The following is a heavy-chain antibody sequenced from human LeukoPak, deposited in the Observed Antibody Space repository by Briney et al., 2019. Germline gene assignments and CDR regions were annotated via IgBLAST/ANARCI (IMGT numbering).Heavy chain of an antibody. V-gene: IGHV1-46*01. Sequence: GASVKVSCKASGYTFTSYYMHWVRQAPGQGLEWMGIIKPSGGSTSYAQKFQGRVTMTRDMSTSTVYMELSSLRSEDTAVYYCARGSRWPDIAASLWGQGTLVTVSS. D-gene: IGHD6-13*01. CDR2: IKPSGGST. J-gene: IGHJ4*02. CDR1: GYTFTSYY. CDR3: ARGSRWPDIAASL.